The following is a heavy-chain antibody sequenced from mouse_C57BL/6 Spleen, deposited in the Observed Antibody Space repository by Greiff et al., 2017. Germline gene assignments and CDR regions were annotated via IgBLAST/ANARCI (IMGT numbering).Heavy chain of an antibody. CDR1: GYSITSGYD. CDR3: ARGNDGYYGGFSY. Sequence: VQLQQSGPGMVKPSQSLSLTCTVTGYSITSGYDWHWIRHFPGNKLEWMGYISYSGSTNYNPSLKSRISITHDTSKNHFFLKLNSVTTEDTATYYCARGNDGYYGGFSYWGQGTLVTVSA. D-gene: IGHD2-3*01. V-gene: IGHV3-1*01. CDR2: ISYSGST. J-gene: IGHJ3*01.